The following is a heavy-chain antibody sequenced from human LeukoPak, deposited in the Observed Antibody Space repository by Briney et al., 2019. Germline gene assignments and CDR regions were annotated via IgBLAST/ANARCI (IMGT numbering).Heavy chain of an antibody. Sequence: SETLSLTCTVSGGSTDSYYYWSWIRQPPGKGLEWIGYIYYSGSTNYNPSLKSRVTISVDTSKNQFSLKLSSVTAADTAVYYCAREAVAGSSDNNWFDPWGQGTLVTVSS. CDR2: IYYSGST. CDR3: AREAVAGSSDNNWFDP. CDR1: GGSTDSYYY. J-gene: IGHJ5*02. D-gene: IGHD6-19*01. V-gene: IGHV4-59*01.